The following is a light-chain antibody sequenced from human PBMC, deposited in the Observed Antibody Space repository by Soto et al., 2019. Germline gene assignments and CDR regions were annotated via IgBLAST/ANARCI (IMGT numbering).Light chain of an antibody. CDR2: DVT. CDR1: SGDIGGYNY. V-gene: IGLV2-14*03. Sequence: QSALTQPASVSGSPGQSITISCTGTSGDIGGYNYVSWYQQHPGKAHKLMIFDVTNRPSGISSRFSGSKSGSTASLTISGLQAEDEADYYCSSYASSSTLAFGGGTKLTVL. CDR3: SSYASSSTLA. J-gene: IGLJ2*01.